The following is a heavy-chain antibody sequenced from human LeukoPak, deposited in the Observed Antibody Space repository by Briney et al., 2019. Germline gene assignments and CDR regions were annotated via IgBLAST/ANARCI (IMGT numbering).Heavy chain of an antibody. J-gene: IGHJ4*02. D-gene: IGHD3-10*01. CDR2: INAGNGNT. V-gene: IGHV1-3*01. Sequence: ASVKVSCKASGYTFTSYAMHWVRQAPGQRLEWMGWINAGNGNTKYSQKFQGRVTITRDTSASTAYMELSSLRSEDTAVYYCARVGTLDGSVDYWGQGTLVTVSS. CDR1: GYTFTSYA. CDR3: ARVGTLDGSVDY.